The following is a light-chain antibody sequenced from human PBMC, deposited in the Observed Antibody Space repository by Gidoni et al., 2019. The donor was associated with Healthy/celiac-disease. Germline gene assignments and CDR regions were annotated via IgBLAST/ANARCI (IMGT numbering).Light chain of an antibody. CDR1: QSVLYSSNNKNY. J-gene: IGKJ1*01. CDR2: WAS. Sequence: ILMTQSPDSLAVSLGERATIHCKSSQSVLYSSNNKNYLAWYQQKPGQPPKLLIYWASTRESGVPDRFSGSGSGTDFTLTISSLQAEDVAVYYCQQYYSTPRTFGQGTKVEIK. CDR3: QQYYSTPRT. V-gene: IGKV4-1*01.